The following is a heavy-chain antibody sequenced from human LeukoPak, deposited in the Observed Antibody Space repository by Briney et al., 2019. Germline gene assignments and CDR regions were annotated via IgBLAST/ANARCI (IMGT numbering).Heavy chain of an antibody. CDR1: GFTFSSYD. CDR2: IGTAGDT. D-gene: IGHD3-10*01. CDR3: AMVWDYYDSRYFDY. Sequence: GGSLRLSGAASGFTFSSYDMHWVRHATGKGREGGSAIGTAGDTYYPGSVKGRFTISRDNSKKTLYLQMNSLRAEDTAVYYCAMVWDYYDSRYFDYWGQGTLVTVSS. V-gene: IGHV3-13*01. J-gene: IGHJ4*02.